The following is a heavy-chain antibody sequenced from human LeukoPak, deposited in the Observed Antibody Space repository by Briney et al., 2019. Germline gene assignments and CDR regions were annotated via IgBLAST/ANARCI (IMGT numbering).Heavy chain of an antibody. V-gene: IGHV4-59*12. Sequence: GSLRLSCAASGFTFDDYAMHWVRQPPGKGLEWIAYISDIGSINYNPSLKSRVTISLDTSKNQFSLKPSSVTAADTAVYYCVGLIAATASNWFDPWGQGTLVTVSS. CDR2: ISDIGSI. J-gene: IGHJ5*02. D-gene: IGHD2-15*01. CDR1: GFTFDDYA. CDR3: VGLIAATASNWFDP.